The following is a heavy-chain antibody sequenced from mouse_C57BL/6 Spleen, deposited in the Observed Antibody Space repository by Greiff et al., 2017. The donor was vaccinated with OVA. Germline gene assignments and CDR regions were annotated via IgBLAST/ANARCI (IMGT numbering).Heavy chain of an antibody. CDR3: DRHSSYDGYYVDY. CDR1: GFSLTSYG. CDR2: IWSDGST. J-gene: IGHJ2*01. D-gene: IGHD2-3*01. V-gene: IGHV2-6-1*01. Sequence: QVQLQQSGPGLVAPSQTLSITCTVSGFSLTSYGVHWVRQPPGQGLEWLVVIWSDGSTTYNSALKSRLSIRKYNSKSQVCLTMNSLQTDDTAMYYCDRHSSYDGYYVDYWGQGTTLTVSS.